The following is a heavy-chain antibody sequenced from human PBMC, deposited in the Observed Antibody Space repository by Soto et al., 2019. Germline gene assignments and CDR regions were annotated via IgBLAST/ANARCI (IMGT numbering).Heavy chain of an antibody. Sequence: PSETLSLTCTVSGGSISSGDYYWSWIRQPPGKGLEWIGYIYYSGSTYYNPSLKSRVTISVDTSKNQFSLKLSSVTAADTAVYYCARHYYDSSGTFDYWGQGTLVTVSS. V-gene: IGHV4-30-4*01. CDR1: GGSISSGDYY. D-gene: IGHD3-22*01. J-gene: IGHJ4*02. CDR2: IYYSGST. CDR3: ARHYYDSSGTFDY.